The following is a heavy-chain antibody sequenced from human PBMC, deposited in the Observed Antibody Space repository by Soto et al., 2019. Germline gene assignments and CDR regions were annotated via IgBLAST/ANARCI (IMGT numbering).Heavy chain of an antibody. CDR1: GGTFSSYA. V-gene: IGHV1-69*12. D-gene: IGHD3-22*01. J-gene: IGHJ5*02. Sequence: QVQLVQSGAEVKKPGSSVKVSCKASGGTFSSYAISWVRQAPGQGLEWMGEIIPIFGTANYAQKFQGRVTITADESTSXSYTELSSLRSEDTAVYYCARDRGPSSGYYPYWFDPWGQGTLVTVSS. CDR2: IIPIFGTA. CDR3: ARDRGPSSGYYPYWFDP.